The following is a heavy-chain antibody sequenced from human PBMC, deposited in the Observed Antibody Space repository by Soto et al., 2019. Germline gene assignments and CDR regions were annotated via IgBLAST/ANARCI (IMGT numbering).Heavy chain of an antibody. V-gene: IGHV3-30-3*01. CDR2: VSYDGNRK. D-gene: IGHD2-21*02. J-gene: IGHJ5*02. CDR3: ARGLVVTAKGWFDL. Sequence: QVQLVQSGGGVVQPGRSLXLPCEASGFTFXSYSMNWVRQTPGKGLEWVAVVSYDGNRKYYADSVKGRFTISRDNAKNTLYLQMDNLRIEDTAVYYCARGLVVTAKGWFDLWGQGTLVTVSP. CDR1: GFTFXSYS.